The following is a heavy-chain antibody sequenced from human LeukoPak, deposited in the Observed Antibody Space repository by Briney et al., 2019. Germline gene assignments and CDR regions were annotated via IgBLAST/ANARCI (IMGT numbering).Heavy chain of an antibody. D-gene: IGHD1-26*01. CDR3: ARVRIVADQNNWFDL. V-gene: IGHV1-18*01. J-gene: IGHJ5*02. CDR1: GYTFTSYG. Sequence: GASVKVSCKASGYTFTSYGISWVRQAPGQGLEWMGWISAYNGNTNYAQKLQGRVTMTTDTSTSTAYMELRSLRSDDTAVYYCARVRIVADQNNWFDLWGQGTLVTVSS. CDR2: ISAYNGNT.